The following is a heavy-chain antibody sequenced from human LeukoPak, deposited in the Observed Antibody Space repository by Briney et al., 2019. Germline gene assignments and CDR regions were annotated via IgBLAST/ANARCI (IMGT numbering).Heavy chain of an antibody. CDR1: GFTLSKYW. CDR2: INTDGTVT. D-gene: IGHD6-19*01. V-gene: IGHV3-74*01. Sequence: GGSLRLSCAASGFTLSKYWMLWVRQAPGKGLESVSRINTDGTVTTYADSVKGRFTASRDNADNTMFLQMNSVRDEDTAVYYCATKQWLAPPPDSWGQGTPVTVSS. CDR3: ATKQWLAPPPDS. J-gene: IGHJ4*02.